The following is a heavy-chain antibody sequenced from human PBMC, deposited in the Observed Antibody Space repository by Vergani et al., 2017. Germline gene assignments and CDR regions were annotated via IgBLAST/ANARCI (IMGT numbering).Heavy chain of an antibody. CDR2: IYTSGST. CDR3: ARGSYYDFWSGYPYFDY. J-gene: IGHJ4*02. CDR1: GYSISSGYY. Sequence: QVQLQESGPGLVKPSETLSLTCAVSGYSISSGYYWGWIRQPPGKGLEWIGSIYTSGSTNYNPSLKSRVTISVDTSKNQFSLKLSSVTAADTAVYYCARGSYYDFWSGYPYFDYWGQGTLVTVSS. V-gene: IGHV4-38-2*01. D-gene: IGHD3-3*01.